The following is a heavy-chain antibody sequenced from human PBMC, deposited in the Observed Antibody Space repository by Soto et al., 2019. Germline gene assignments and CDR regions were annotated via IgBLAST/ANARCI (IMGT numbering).Heavy chain of an antibody. CDR3: VSGGGGDLFDP. CDR2: ISPGSRYP. J-gene: IGHJ5*02. CDR1: GFTFSDYY. V-gene: IGHV3-11*06. Sequence: QVQLVESGGGLVTPGGSLRLSCASSGFTFSDYYMSWIRQAPGKGLEWLSYISPGSRYPAYADSVKGRVTISRDNARSSLSLQMNSLTVDDTAIYYCVSGGGGDLFDPWGQGSMVTVSS. D-gene: IGHD2-21*02.